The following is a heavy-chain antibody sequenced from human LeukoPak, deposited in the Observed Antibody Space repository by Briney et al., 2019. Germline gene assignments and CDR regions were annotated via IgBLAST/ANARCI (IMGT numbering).Heavy chain of an antibody. V-gene: IGHV4-59*01. Sequence: SETLSLTCTVSGGSISSYYWSWIRQPPGKGLEWIGYIYYSGSTNYNPSLKSRATISVDTSKNQFSLKLSSVTAADTAVYYCARDHYYDSSGPYWYFDLWGRGTLVTVSS. D-gene: IGHD3-22*01. CDR3: ARDHYYDSSGPYWYFDL. J-gene: IGHJ2*01. CDR2: IYYSGST. CDR1: GGSISSYY.